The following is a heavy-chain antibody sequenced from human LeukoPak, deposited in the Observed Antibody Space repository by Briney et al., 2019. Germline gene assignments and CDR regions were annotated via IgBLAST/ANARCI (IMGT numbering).Heavy chain of an antibody. CDR3: AITAVDTAMEFDY. J-gene: IGHJ4*02. CDR1: GYTFTGYY. D-gene: IGHD5-18*01. Sequence: ASVKVSCKASGYTFTGYYMHWVRQAPGQGLEWMGWINPNSGGTNYAQKFQGRVTMTRDTSISTAYMELSRLRSDDTPVYYCAITAVDTAMEFDYWGQGTLVTVSS. V-gene: IGHV1-2*02. CDR2: INPNSGGT.